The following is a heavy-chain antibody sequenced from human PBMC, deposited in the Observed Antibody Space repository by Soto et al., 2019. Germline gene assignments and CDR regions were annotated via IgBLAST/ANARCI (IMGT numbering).Heavy chain of an antibody. CDR2: VSANNGHT. J-gene: IGHJ6*02. D-gene: IGHD2-8*01. CDR1: GFTFSNYC. Sequence: ASVKVSCKASGFTFSNYCLNWVRQAPGQGLEWMGWVSANNGHTNYAQNLQGRVSMTTDTSTSTAYMELRGLTFDDTAVYYCARDIESVTAKHFFYYYAMDVWGQGTTVTVSS. CDR3: ARDIESVTAKHFFYYYAMDV. V-gene: IGHV1-18*01.